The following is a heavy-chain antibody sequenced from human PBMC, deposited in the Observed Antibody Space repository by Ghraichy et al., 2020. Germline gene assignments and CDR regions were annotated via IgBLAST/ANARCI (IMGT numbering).Heavy chain of an antibody. CDR1: GYTFTSYD. D-gene: IGHD7-27*01. J-gene: IGHJ4*02. V-gene: IGHV1-8*01. CDR2: MHPNSGDT. Sequence: ASVKVSCKASGYTFTSYDINWVRQATGQGLEWMGWMHPNSGDTGYAQRFQGRITMTRDTSINTAYMELSSLTSEDTAVYYCTRNIALTGDFDYRGQGSLVTVSS. CDR3: TRNIALTGDFDY.